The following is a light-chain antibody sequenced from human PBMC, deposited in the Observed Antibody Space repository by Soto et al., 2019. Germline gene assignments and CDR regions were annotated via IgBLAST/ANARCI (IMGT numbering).Light chain of an antibody. CDR2: ATS. J-gene: IGKJ4*01. CDR3: QKYNSAPLT. CDR1: QGIAPY. V-gene: IGKV1-27*01. Sequence: DVQMTQSPSSLSAFVGDRVTITCRASQGIAPYLAWVQQKPGKVPKLLNYATSTLQSGVPSRFSGSGSGTDFTLTINSLQPEDVGTYYCQKYNSAPLTVGGGTKEEIK.